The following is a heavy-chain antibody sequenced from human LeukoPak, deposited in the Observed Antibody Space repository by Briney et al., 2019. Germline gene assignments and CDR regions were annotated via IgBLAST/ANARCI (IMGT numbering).Heavy chain of an antibody. D-gene: IGHD2-15*01. J-gene: IGHJ6*03. CDR2: INHSGST. Sequence: SNTLSPTCAVLDRTLSGSCWTGFPQPPGKGLEGIGAINHSGSTNYNPSLKSRVTISVDTSKNQFSLKLSSVPAADTAVYYCARLPRRAATPYYYYYMDVWGKGTTVTVSS. CDR1: DRTLSGSC. CDR3: ARLPRRAATPYYYYYMDV. V-gene: IGHV4-34*01.